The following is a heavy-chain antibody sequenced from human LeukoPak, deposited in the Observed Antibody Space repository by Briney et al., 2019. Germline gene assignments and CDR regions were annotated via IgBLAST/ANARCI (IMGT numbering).Heavy chain of an antibody. Sequence: VALGGSLRLSCAASGFPFSPFWMTWGRPTPGKGPEWVANINEDGSKKYYVDSVKGRFTISRDNGKISLYMERNSLRADDTALYFCVQGGHFDFWGQGSPVTVSS. V-gene: IGHV3-7*01. J-gene: IGHJ4*02. CDR3: VQGGHFDF. CDR1: GFPFSPFW. D-gene: IGHD3-16*01. CDR2: INEDGSKK.